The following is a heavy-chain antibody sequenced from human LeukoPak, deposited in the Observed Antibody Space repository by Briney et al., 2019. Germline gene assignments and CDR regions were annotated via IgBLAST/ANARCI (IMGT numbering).Heavy chain of an antibody. D-gene: IGHD2-8*02. J-gene: IGHJ4*02. CDR2: MYHSGST. CDR3: ARESVVYAHDY. CDR1: GYPIRSGYY. V-gene: IGHV4-38-2*02. Sequence: SETLSLTCTVSGYPIRSGYYWGWIRQSPGKGLEWMGNMYHSGSTYYNPSLKSRATISKDTSKNQFSLKLSSLTAADTAVYYCARESVVYAHDYWSQGTLVTVSS.